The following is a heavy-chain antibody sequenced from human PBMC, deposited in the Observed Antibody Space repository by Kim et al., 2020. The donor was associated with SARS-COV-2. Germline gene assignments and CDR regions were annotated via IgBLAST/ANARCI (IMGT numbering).Heavy chain of an antibody. D-gene: IGHD3-10*01. Sequence: SETLSLTCTVSGGSVSSGSYYWSWIRQPPGKGLEWIGYIYYSGSTNYNPSLKSRVTISVDTSKNQFSLKLSSATAADTAVYYCARGGLWFGDVGYYYGMDVWGQGTTVTVSS. CDR3: ARGGLWFGDVGYYYGMDV. CDR1: GGSVSSGSYY. CDR2: IYYSGST. J-gene: IGHJ6*02. V-gene: IGHV4-61*01.